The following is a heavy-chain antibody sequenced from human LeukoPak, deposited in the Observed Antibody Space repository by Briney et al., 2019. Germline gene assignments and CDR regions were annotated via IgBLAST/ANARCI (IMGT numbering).Heavy chain of an antibody. CDR1: GYTFTSYD. V-gene: IGHV1-8*01. CDR3: ARVGEYCSGGSCYSVRYFQH. Sequence: ASVKVSCKASGYTFTSYDTNWVRQATGQGLEWMGWMNPNSGNTGYAQKFQGRVTMTRNTSISTAYMELSSLRSEDTAVYYCARVGEYCSGGSCYSVRYFQHWGQGTLVTVSS. CDR2: MNPNSGNT. J-gene: IGHJ1*01. D-gene: IGHD2-15*01.